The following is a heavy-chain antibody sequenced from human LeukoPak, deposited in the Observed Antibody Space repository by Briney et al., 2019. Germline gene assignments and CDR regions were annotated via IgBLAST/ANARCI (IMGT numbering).Heavy chain of an antibody. J-gene: IGHJ4*02. CDR3: ARQTGSGLFILP. D-gene: IGHD3/OR15-3a*01. V-gene: IGHV4-39*01. Sequence: SETLSLTCAVSGGSISSPLWWSWIRQPPGKGLEWIGSIYYSGNTYYNASLKSQVSISIDTSKNQFSLRLTSVTAADTAVYYCARQTGSGLFILPGGQGTLVTVSS. CDR2: IYYSGNT. CDR1: GGSISSPLW.